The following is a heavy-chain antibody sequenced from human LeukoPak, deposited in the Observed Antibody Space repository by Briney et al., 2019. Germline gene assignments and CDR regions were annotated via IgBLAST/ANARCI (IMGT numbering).Heavy chain of an antibody. CDR1: GFAFSDYG. V-gene: IGHV3-30*18. J-gene: IGHJ4*02. CDR3: AKEGSGSLWSFDY. D-gene: IGHD3-10*01. CDR2: ISSYGNTK. Sequence: GGSLRLSCAASGFAFSDYGIHWVRQAPGKGLEWVAVISSYGNTKYYADSVKGRFTISRDNSKNTLFLQMSSLRAEDTAVYYCAKEGSGSLWSFDYWGQGTLVTVSS.